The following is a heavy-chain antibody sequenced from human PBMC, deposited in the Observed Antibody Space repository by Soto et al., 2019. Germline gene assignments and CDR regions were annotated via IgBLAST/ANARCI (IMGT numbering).Heavy chain of an antibody. Sequence: QVQLQESGPGLVKPSGTLSVTCAVSGGSISSSNWWNWVRQPPGKGLEWIGEIYHSGSTNYNPSLRSRVTISLDKSKNQFSLRVKSVTAADTAEYHCARAWPSVDSYGSGVMDVWGQGTTVTVSS. CDR3: ARAWPSVDSYGSGVMDV. CDR2: IYHSGST. CDR1: GGSISSSNW. V-gene: IGHV4-4*02. D-gene: IGHD5-18*01. J-gene: IGHJ6*02.